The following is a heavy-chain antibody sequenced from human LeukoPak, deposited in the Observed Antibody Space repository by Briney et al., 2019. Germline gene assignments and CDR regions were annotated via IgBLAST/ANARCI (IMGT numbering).Heavy chain of an antibody. D-gene: IGHD4-23*01. CDR2: IIPIFGTA. V-gene: IGHV1-69*13. J-gene: IGHJ5*02. CDR1: GGTFSSYA. CDR3: ARDISVVYGGNSAFDP. Sequence: SVKVSCKASGGTFSSYAISWVRQAPGQGLEWMGGIIPIFGTANYAQKFQGRVTITADESTSTAYMELSSLRSEDTAVYYCARDISVVYGGNSAFDPWGQGTLVTVSS.